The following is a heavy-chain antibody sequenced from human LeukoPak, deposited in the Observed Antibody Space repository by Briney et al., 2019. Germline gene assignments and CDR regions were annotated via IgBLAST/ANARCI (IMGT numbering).Heavy chain of an antibody. CDR2: INTDSGGT. CDR3: ARDRTAIDLRPGDDAFDI. Sequence: ASVKVSCKASGYSFNTYYMNWVRQAPGQGREWLGWINTDSGGTNYAQKFLGRVTMTRDKANSTAYMELSSLRSEDTAVYYCARDRTAIDLRPGDDAFDIWGQGTMVTVSS. D-gene: IGHD2-2*02. J-gene: IGHJ3*02. V-gene: IGHV1-2*02. CDR1: GYSFNTYY.